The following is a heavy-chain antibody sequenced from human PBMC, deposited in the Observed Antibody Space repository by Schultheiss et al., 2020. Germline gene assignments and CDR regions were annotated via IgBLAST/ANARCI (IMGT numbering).Heavy chain of an antibody. CDR2: IYHSGST. D-gene: IGHD3-10*01. CDR1: GDSVSRNIW. CDR3: ARAPITMVRGFDP. J-gene: IGHJ5*02. V-gene: IGHV4-4*02. Sequence: SETLSLTCAVSGDSVSRNIWWTWVRQPPGKGLEWIGEIYHSGSTNYNPSLKSRVTISVDTSKNQFSLKLSSVTAADTAVYYCARAPITMVRGFDPWGQGTRVNGYS.